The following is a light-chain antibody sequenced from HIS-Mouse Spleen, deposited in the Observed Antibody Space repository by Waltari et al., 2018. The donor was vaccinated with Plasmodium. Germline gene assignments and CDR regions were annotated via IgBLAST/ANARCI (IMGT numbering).Light chain of an antibody. Sequence: AIRMTQSPSSFSASTGDSVTITCRASKGISSYLACYQQKPGKAPKLLIYAASTLQSGVPSRFSGSGSGTDFTLTISCLQSEDFATYYCQQYYSYPFTFGPGTKVDIK. J-gene: IGKJ3*01. CDR2: AAS. CDR3: QQYYSYPFT. V-gene: IGKV1-8*01. CDR1: KGISSY.